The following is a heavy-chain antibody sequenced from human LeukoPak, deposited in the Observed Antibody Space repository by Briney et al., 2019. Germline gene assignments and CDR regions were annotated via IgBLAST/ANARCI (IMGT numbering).Heavy chain of an antibody. CDR3: ARGYYDSSGYYTRIEYFQH. J-gene: IGHJ1*01. CDR1: GGTFSSYA. D-gene: IGHD3-22*01. CDR2: IIPIFGTA. V-gene: IGHV1-69*13. Sequence: ASVKVSCKASGGTFSSYAISWVRQAPGQGLEWMGGIIPIFGTANYAQKFQGRVTITADESTSTAYMELSSLRSEDTAVYYCARGYYDSSGYYTRIEYFQHWGQGTLVTVSS.